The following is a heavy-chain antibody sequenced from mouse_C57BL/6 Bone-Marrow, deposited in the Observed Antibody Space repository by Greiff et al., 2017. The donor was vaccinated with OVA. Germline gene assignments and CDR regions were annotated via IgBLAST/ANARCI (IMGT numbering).Heavy chain of an antibody. CDR3: ARRDGYYFDY. CDR2: ISSGGSYT. V-gene: IGHV5-6*02. Sequence: EVMLVESGGDLVKPGGSLKLSCAASGFTFSSYGMSWVRQTPDKRLEWVATISSGGSYTYYPDSVKGRFTISRDNAKNTLYLQMSSLKSEDTAMYYCARRDGYYFDYWGQGTTLTVSS. D-gene: IGHD2-3*01. CDR1: GFTFSSYG. J-gene: IGHJ2*01.